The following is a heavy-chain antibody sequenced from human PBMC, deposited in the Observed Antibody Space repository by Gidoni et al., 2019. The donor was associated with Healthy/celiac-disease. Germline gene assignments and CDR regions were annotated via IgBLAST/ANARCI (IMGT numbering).Heavy chain of an antibody. CDR2: IYHSGST. D-gene: IGHD6-6*01. CDR3: ARHQGEEQLAPWFDP. Sequence: QVQLQESGPGLVKPSETLSLTCAVPGYSISSGYYWGWIRQPPGKGLEWIGSIYHSGSTYYNPSLKSRVTISVDTSKNQFSLKLSSVTAADTAVYDCARHQGEEQLAPWFDPWGQGTLVTVSS. V-gene: IGHV4-38-2*01. J-gene: IGHJ5*02. CDR1: GYSISSGYY.